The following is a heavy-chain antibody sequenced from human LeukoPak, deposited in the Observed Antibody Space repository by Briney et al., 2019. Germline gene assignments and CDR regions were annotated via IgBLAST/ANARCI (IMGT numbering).Heavy chain of an antibody. CDR1: GGTFISYA. V-gene: IGHV1-69*05. D-gene: IGHD5-18*01. CDR2: IIPIFGTA. Sequence: GSSVKVSCKASGGTFISYAISWVRQAPGQGLEWMGRIIPIFGTANYAQKFQGRVTITTDESTSTAYMELSSLRSEDTAVYYCARDSDTAMVLYYFDYWGQGTLVTVSS. CDR3: ARDSDTAMVLYYFDY. J-gene: IGHJ4*02.